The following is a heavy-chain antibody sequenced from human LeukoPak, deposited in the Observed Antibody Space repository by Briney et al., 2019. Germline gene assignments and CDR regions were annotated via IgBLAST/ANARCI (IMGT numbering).Heavy chain of an antibody. Sequence: PGGSLRLSCEASGFKFSSYGMHWVRQAPGKGLEGVAVLSADGSHKQFADAVKDRFAISRDNSKETLYLQMNGLRSEDTAIYYCAKGGVSDRGSWYGDYFDYWGQGTLVTVSS. D-gene: IGHD6-13*01. CDR1: GFKFSSYG. V-gene: IGHV3-30*18. CDR3: AKGGVSDRGSWYGDYFDY. CDR2: LSADGSHK. J-gene: IGHJ4*02.